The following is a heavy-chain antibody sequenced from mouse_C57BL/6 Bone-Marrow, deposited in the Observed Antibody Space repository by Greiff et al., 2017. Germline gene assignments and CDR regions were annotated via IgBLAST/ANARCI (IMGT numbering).Heavy chain of an antibody. CDR3: ARGGDFDY. Sequence: EVKVVESGGGLVKPGGSLKLSCAASGFTFSSYAMSWVRQTPEKRLEWVATISDGGSYTYYPDNVKGRFTISRENAKNNLYLQMSHLKSEDTAMYYCARGGDFDYWGQGTTLTVSS. CDR1: GFTFSSYA. J-gene: IGHJ2*01. V-gene: IGHV5-4*03. CDR2: ISDGGSYT.